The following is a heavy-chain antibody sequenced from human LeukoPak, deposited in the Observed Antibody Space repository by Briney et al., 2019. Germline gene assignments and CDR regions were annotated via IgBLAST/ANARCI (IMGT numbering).Heavy chain of an antibody. CDR1: GGTFSSYA. CDR2: IIPIFGTA. D-gene: IGHD2-21*02. J-gene: IGHJ6*02. Sequence: ASVNVSCTASGGTFSSYAISWVRQAPGQGLEWMGGIIPIFGTANYAQKFQGRVTITADESTSTAYMELSSLRSEDTAVYYCARDWHIVVVTAITSYYGMDVWGQGTTVTVSS. V-gene: IGHV1-69*13. CDR3: ARDWHIVVVTAITSYYGMDV.